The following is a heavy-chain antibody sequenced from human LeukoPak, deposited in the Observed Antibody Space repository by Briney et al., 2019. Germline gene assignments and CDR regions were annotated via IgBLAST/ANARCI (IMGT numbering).Heavy chain of an antibody. V-gene: IGHV3-23*01. CDR1: GFTFTNYA. D-gene: IGHD6-19*01. CDR2: ISGSGGRT. J-gene: IGHJ4*02. CDR3: AKLTTAVAGLFDY. Sequence: GGSLRLSCAASGFTFTNYAMSWVRQALGKGLEWVSSISGSGGRTYYADSVKGRFTISRDNSKNTVFLEMNNLRAEDTAVYYCAKLTTAVAGLFDYWGQGTLVTVSS.